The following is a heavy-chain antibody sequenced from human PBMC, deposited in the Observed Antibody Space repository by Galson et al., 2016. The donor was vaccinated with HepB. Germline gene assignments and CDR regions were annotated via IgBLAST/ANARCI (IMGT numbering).Heavy chain of an antibody. CDR2: VYSGGST. CDR1: GGSISFDGYS. D-gene: IGHD2-21*02. Sequence: TLSLTCTVPGGSISFDGYSWGWVRQSPGKGLEWIGHVYSGGSTFYHPSLRSRVTISVDTSKNKFSLRLKSVTAADTAVYYCTRRVVTAIDVYYFDYWRQGTLVTVSS. CDR3: TRRVVTAIDVYYFDY. J-gene: IGHJ4*02. V-gene: IGHV4-39*01.